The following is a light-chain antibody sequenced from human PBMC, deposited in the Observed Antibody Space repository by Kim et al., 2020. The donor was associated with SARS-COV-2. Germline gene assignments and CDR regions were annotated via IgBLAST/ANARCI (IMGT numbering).Light chain of an antibody. CDR2: QDS. J-gene: IGLJ1*01. V-gene: IGLV3-1*01. Sequence: PGQTASITCSVDKLGDKYACWYQQKPGQSPVLVIYQDSKRPSGIPGRFSGSNSGNTATLTISGTQAMDEADYYCQAWDSSTAVFGTGTKVTVL. CDR3: QAWDSSTAV. CDR1: KLGDKY.